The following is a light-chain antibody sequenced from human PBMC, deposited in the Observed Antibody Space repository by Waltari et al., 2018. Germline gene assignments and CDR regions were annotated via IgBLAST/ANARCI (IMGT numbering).Light chain of an antibody. CDR3: QQYNNRPPWT. CDR2: GAS. J-gene: IGKJ1*01. V-gene: IGKV3-15*01. CDR1: QSVRSN. Sequence: EIVMTQSPATLSVSPGERATLSCRASQSVRSNLAWYQQKPGQAPRLLIYGASTRATGIPVRFSGSGSGTEFTLTISSMQSEDIAVYYCQQYNNRPPWTFGQGTKVEIK.